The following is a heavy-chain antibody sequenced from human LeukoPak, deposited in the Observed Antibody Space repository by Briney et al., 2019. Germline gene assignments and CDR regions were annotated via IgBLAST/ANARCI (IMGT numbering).Heavy chain of an antibody. J-gene: IGHJ1*01. D-gene: IGHD6-13*01. V-gene: IGHV1-2*02. CDR3: ARIGISARGTNFHH. Sequence: ASVKVSCKTSGYSFIDYYIHWVRQAPGQGLEWMGWINSNSADTNYAQNFQGRVAMTRDTSISTAYMELSRLRSDDTALYYCARIGISARGTNFHHWGQGTLVTVSS. CDR2: INSNSADT. CDR1: GYSFIDYY.